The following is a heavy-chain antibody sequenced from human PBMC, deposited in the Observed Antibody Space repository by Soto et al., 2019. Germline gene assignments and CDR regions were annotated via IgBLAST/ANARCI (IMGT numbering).Heavy chain of an antibody. CDR1: GGSISSGSYY. CDR3: ARRTRYRVFDY. D-gene: IGHD5-18*01. CDR2: IYYSGST. Sequence: SETLSLTCTVSGGSISSGSYYWSWIRQHPGKGLEWIGYIYYSGSTYYNPSLKSRVTISVDTSKNQFSLKLSSVTAADTAVYYCARRTRYRVFDYWGQGTLVTVSS. V-gene: IGHV4-31*03. J-gene: IGHJ4*02.